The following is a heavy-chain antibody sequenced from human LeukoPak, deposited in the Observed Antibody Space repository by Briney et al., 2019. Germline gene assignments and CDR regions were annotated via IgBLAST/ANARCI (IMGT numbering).Heavy chain of an antibody. CDR2: ISWNSGSI. CDR1: GFTFDDYA. CDR3: AKDTSSGYYRGDAFDI. Sequence: PGGSLRLSCAASGFTFDDYAMHWVRQAPGKGLEWVSGISWNSGSIGYADSVKGRFTISRDNAKNSLYLQMNSLGAEDTALYYCAKDTSSGYYRGDAFDIWGQGTMVTVSS. J-gene: IGHJ3*02. D-gene: IGHD3-22*01. V-gene: IGHV3-9*01.